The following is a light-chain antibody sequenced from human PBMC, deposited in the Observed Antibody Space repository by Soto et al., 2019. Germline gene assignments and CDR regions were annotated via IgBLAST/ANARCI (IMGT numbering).Light chain of an antibody. V-gene: IGLV1-51*01. CDR1: SSKIGNNY. Sequence: QSVLTQPPSVSAAPGQKVTISCSGSSSKIGNNYVSWYQQLPGTAPKLLIYDNNKRPSGIPDRFSGSKSGTSATLGITGLQTGDEADYYCGTWDSSLSASYVFGTGTKLTVL. CDR2: DNN. CDR3: GTWDSSLSASYV. J-gene: IGLJ1*01.